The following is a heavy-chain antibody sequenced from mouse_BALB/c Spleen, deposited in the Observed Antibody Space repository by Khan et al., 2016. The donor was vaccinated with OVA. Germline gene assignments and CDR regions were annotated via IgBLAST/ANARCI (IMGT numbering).Heavy chain of an antibody. CDR1: GFSLTDYA. V-gene: IGHV2-6-5*01. CDR2: IWVSGSK. CDR3: ARDPPYDSMDY. Sequence: VELVESGPGLVAPSQSLSITCTVSGFSLTDYAVSWIRQPPGKGLEWLGVIWVSGSKYYNSVLKPRLSISKDNSKSQVFLKMNSLQTDDTAMYFCARDPPYDSMDYWGQGTAVTVS. J-gene: IGHJ4*01.